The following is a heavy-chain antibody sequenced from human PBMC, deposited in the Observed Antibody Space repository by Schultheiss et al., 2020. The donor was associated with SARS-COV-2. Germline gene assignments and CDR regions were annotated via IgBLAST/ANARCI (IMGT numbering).Heavy chain of an antibody. D-gene: IGHD3-16*01. J-gene: IGHJ6*02. CDR1: GYSFTTYD. CDR3: AREYGLSDYYYYGMDV. V-gene: IGHV1-2*04. Sequence: ASVKVSCKAFGYSFTTYDMNWAPQAPGQGHEWMGWINPNSGGTNYAQKFQGWVTMTRDTSISTAYMELSRLRSDDTAVYYCAREYGLSDYYYYGMDVWGQGTTVTVSS. CDR2: INPNSGGT.